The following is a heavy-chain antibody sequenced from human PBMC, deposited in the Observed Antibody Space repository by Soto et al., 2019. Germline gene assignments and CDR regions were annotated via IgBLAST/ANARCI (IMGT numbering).Heavy chain of an antibody. CDR2: INAGNGNT. CDR3: ARGGEPIDY. D-gene: IGHD2-21*01. V-gene: IGHV1-3*05. Sequence: QVQLVQSGAEEKKPGASVKVSCKASGYTFTSYAMHWVRQAPGQRLEWMGWINAGNGNTKYSQKFQGRVTITRDTSARTAYKERSSLRSEDTAVYYCARGGEPIDYWGQGTLVTVSS. J-gene: IGHJ4*02. CDR1: GYTFTSYA.